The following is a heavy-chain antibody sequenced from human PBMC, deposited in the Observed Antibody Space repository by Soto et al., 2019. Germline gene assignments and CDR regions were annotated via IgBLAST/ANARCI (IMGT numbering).Heavy chain of an antibody. V-gene: IGHV3-21*01. CDR3: ARLGATHDFDN. CDR2: ISSSSSYI. J-gene: IGHJ3*02. CDR1: GFTFSSYS. Sequence: GGSLRLSCAASGFTFSSYSMNWVRQAPGKGLEWVSSISSSSSYIYYADSVKGRFTISRDNAKNSLYLQMNSLRAEDTAVYYCARLGATHDFDNWGQGTMVNVSS. D-gene: IGHD1-26*01.